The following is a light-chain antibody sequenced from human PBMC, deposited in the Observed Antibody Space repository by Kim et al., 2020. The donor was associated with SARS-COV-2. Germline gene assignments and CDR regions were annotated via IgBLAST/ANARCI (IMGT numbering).Light chain of an antibody. J-gene: IGKJ2*01. Sequence: SASICHRHNLTWRARQDISSFWASYHHKTEKVHDLLIYGASSLPRGVPSRLSGRRSGTDFTLLISSLQPGDFETYYCQQANSVCYTFGLGTKLEI. V-gene: IGKV1-12*01. CDR2: GAS. CDR1: QDISSF. CDR3: QQANSVCYT.